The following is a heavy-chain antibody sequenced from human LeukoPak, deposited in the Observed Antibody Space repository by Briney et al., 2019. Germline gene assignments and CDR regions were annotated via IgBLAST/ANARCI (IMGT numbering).Heavy chain of an antibody. CDR3: ARVGAATGIPFSWFDP. V-gene: IGHV1-18*01. D-gene: IGHD6-13*01. CDR2: ISAYNGNT. Sequence: ASVKVFCEASGYTFTSYGISWVRQAPGQGLEWMGWISAYNGNTNYAQKLQGRVTMTTDTSTSTAYMELRSLRSDDTAVYYCARVGAATGIPFSWFDPWGQGTLVTVSS. CDR1: GYTFTSYG. J-gene: IGHJ5*02.